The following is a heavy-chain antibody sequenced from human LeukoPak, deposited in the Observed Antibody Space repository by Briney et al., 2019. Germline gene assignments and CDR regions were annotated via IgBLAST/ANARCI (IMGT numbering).Heavy chain of an antibody. J-gene: IGHJ4*02. CDR3: ARDRLSGYSGYFVQPFDY. CDR2: INHSGST. Sequence: SDTLSLTCTVYGGSFSGYYWSWLRQPPGKGLEWIGEINHSGSTTYNPSLKSRITISVDTSNNQFSLKLSSVTAADTAVYYCARDRLSGYSGYFVQPFDYWGQGTLVTVSS. CDR1: GGSFSGYY. D-gene: IGHD5-12*01. V-gene: IGHV4-34*01.